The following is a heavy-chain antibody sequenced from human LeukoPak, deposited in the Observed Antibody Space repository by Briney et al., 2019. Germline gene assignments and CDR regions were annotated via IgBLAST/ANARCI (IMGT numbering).Heavy chain of an antibody. CDR2: ISNDGANK. CDR1: GFPFSSYG. D-gene: IGHD2-2*01. V-gene: IGHV3-30*02. J-gene: IGHJ6*02. Sequence: PGGSLRLSCAASGFPFSSYGMHCVAQAPGKGLEWVLYISNDGANKYYADSVKGRFTISRDNSKDTLYMQMNSLRGDDTGMYFCAKDSSTSNYDYGLDVWGQGTTVTVSS. CDR3: AKDSSTSNYDYGLDV.